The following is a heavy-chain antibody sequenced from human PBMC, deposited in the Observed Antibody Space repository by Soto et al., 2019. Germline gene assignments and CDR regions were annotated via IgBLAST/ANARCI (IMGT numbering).Heavy chain of an antibody. CDR3: ARVDNSGGYYRRYFDY. J-gene: IGHJ4*02. CDR2: MSYDGTNK. CDR1: GFTFSRYA. V-gene: IGHV3-30-3*01. D-gene: IGHD1-26*01. Sequence: GGSLRLSCAASGFTFSRYAIHWVRQAPGKGLEWVAVMSYDGTNKDYADSVKGRFIISRDNSKNTMYLQMNSLRGEDTAVYYCARVDNSGGYYRRYFDYWGQGTLVTVSS.